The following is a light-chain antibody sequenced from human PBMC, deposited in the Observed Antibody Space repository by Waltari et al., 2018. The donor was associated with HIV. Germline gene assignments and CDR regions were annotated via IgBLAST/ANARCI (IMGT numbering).Light chain of an antibody. CDR2: DAS. V-gene: IGLV2-14*01. Sequence: QSALTQPASMSGSPGQSITISCIRLDSHTDSFYSVSWYQHHPAQAPKLVIYDASRRPAGISSRFSGSQSGNTAFLTISGLQAEDEADFYCSSISGGTLVFGGGTTVTVL. CDR3: SSISGGTLV. J-gene: IGLJ1*01. CDR1: DSHTDSFYS.